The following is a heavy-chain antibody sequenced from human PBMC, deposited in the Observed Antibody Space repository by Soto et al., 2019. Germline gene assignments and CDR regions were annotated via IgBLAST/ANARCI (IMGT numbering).Heavy chain of an antibody. J-gene: IGHJ4*02. CDR1: GGSISSYY. V-gene: IGHV4-4*07. D-gene: IGHD2-15*01. Sequence: KASETLSLTCTVSGGSISSYYWSWIRQPAGKGLEWIGRIYTGGSTNYSPSLKSRVTMSVDTSKNQFSLRLTSVTAADTAVYYCARASVGPPGGGSWTMPFDIWGRGTLVTVSS. CDR2: IYTGGST. CDR3: ARASVGPPGGGSWTMPFDI.